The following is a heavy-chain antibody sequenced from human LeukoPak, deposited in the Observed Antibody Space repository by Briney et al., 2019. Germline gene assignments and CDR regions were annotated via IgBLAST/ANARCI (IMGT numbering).Heavy chain of an antibody. CDR3: ARHLSGVTGYTYGRGIDY. D-gene: IGHD5-18*01. CDR2: IKKDGSEK. J-gene: IGHJ4*02. V-gene: IGHV3-7*01. CDR1: GFTFSSYW. Sequence: GASLRLSCAASGFTFSSYWMSWVCQAPGKGLEWVANIKKDGSEKYYVDSVKGRFTISRDNAKTSLYLQMNSLRAEDTAIYYCARHLSGVTGYTYGRGIDYWGQGTLVTVSS.